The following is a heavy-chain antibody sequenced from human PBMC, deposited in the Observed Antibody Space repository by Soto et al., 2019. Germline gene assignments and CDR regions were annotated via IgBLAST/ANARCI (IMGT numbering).Heavy chain of an antibody. CDR3: ARRNKWGSGWFDP. Sequence: QVQLVQSGAEVKKPGSSVKVSCKASGGTFSSYAISWVRQAPGQGLEWMGGIIPLSGTTKYAQRFEGRVTLTADESTSTAYMGLSSLRSEDTAMYYCARRNKWGSGWFDPWGQGTLVTVSS. CDR2: IIPLSGTT. CDR1: GGTFSSYA. J-gene: IGHJ5*02. D-gene: IGHD7-27*01. V-gene: IGHV1-69*12.